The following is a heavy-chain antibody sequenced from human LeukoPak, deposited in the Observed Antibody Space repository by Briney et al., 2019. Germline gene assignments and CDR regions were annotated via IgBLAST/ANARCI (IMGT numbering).Heavy chain of an antibody. CDR2: IKQDGSEK. V-gene: IGHV3-7*01. D-gene: IGHD6-19*01. CDR3: ARDGGWLLAYYFDY. J-gene: IGHJ4*02. Sequence: GGSLRLSCAASGFTFSSCWMSWVRQAPGKGLEWVANIKQDGSEKYYVDSVKGRFTISRDNAKNSLYLQMNSLRAEDTAVYYCARDGGWLLAYYFDYWGQGTLVTVSS. CDR1: GFTFSSCW.